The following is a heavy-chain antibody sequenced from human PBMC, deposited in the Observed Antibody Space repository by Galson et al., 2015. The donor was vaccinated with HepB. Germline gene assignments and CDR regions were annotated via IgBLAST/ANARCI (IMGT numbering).Heavy chain of an antibody. CDR3: ARQRATWGLYCGGDCYSFDY. D-gene: IGHD2-21*01. V-gene: IGHV5-51*01. CDR2: IYPGDSDT. Sequence: QSGAEVKKPGESLKISCKGSGYSFTSYWIGWVRQMPGKGLEWRGIIYPGDSDTRYSPSFQGQVTISADKSISTAYLQWSSLKASDTAMYYCARQRATWGLYCGGDCYSFDYWGQGTLVTVSS. CDR1: GYSFTSYW. J-gene: IGHJ4*02.